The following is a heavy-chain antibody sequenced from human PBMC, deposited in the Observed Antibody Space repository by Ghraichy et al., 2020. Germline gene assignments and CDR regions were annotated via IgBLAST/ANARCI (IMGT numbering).Heavy chain of an antibody. CDR3: VAAFDY. Sequence: GGSLRLSCAASGFTISTWNMNWVRQAPGKGLEWVSYISSGITTTSYADSGKGRFTISRDNAKISLYLQMTSLTDEDTAVYYCVAAFDYWGQGTLVTVSS. D-gene: IGHD6-13*01. CDR2: ISSGITTT. V-gene: IGHV3-48*02. J-gene: IGHJ4*02. CDR1: GFTISTWN.